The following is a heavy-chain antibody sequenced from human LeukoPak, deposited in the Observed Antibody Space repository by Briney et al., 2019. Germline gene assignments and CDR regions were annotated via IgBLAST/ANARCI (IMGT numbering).Heavy chain of an antibody. D-gene: IGHD3-9*01. V-gene: IGHV4-59*08. CDR3: ARHGRYFDC. CDR1: VASISIYY. Sequence: PSETLSLTCTVSVASISIYYWCCVRQPPGKGLEWIGYISYSGITSYNPSLKSRVTISLDTSKNQFSLKLSSVTAADTAVYYCARHGRYFDCWGQGTLVTVSS. J-gene: IGHJ4*02. CDR2: ISYSGIT.